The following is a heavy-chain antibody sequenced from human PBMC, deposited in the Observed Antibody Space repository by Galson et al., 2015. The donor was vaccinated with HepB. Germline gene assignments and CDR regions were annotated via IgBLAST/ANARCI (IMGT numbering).Heavy chain of an antibody. CDR3: ARVDHDNTWYDYYFDY. CDR2: INPNSGGT. CDR1: GYTFTGYY. Sequence: SVKVSCKASGYTFTGYYLHWVRQAPGQGLEWMGWINPNSGGTYYAQKFQGRVTMTRDTSITTAYLELSSLRSDDTAMYYCARVDHDNTWYDYYFDYWGQGTLVTVSS. V-gene: IGHV1-2*02. D-gene: IGHD1-1*01. J-gene: IGHJ4*02.